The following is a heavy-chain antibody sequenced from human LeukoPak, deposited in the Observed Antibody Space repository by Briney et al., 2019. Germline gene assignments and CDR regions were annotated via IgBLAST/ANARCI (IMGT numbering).Heavy chain of an antibody. CDR1: GFTFDDYG. D-gene: IGHD2-2*02. J-gene: IGHJ3*02. CDR2: INWNGGST. CDR3: ARDRAFYCSSTSCYTTHDAFDI. Sequence: GSLRLSCAASGFTFDDYGMSWVRQAPGKGLEWVSGINWNGGSTGYADSVKGRFTISRDNAKNSLYLQMNSLRAEDTALYYCARDRAFYCSSTSCYTTHDAFDIWGQGTMVTVSS. V-gene: IGHV3-20*04.